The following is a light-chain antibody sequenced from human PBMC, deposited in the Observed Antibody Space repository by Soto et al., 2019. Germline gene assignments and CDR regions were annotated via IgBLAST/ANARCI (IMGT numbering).Light chain of an antibody. Sequence: IQLTQSPSSLSASVGDRVTITCRVSQDINSYLAWYQQKPGRAPKLLIYAASTLQSGVPSRFSGSGSGTKFTLTIASLQPDDFATYYCQQYETFSGTFGPGTKVDIK. CDR1: QDINSY. CDR3: QQYETFSGT. CDR2: AAS. V-gene: IGKV1-9*01. J-gene: IGKJ1*01.